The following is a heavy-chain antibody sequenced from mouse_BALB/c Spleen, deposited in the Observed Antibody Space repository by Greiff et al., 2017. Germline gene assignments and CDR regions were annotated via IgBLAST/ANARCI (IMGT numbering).Heavy chain of an antibody. D-gene: IGHD2-12*01. V-gene: IGHV7-3*02. Sequence: EVKLMESGGGLVQPGGSLRLSCATSGFTFTDYYMSWVRQPPGKALEWLGFIRNKANGYTTEYSASVKGRFTISRDNSQSILYLQMNTLRAEDSATYYCARDRGYDVGWFAYWGQGTLVTVSA. CDR2: IRNKANGYTT. CDR1: GFTFTDYY. J-gene: IGHJ3*01. CDR3: ARDRGYDVGWFAY.